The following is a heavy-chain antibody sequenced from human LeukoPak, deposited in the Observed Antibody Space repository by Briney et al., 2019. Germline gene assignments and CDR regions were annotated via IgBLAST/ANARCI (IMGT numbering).Heavy chain of an antibody. CDR2: NSDSGSA. CDR1: GGFFRVYP. CDR3: ARGRTGENSYVRGYYYMDV. D-gene: IGHD4-23*01. V-gene: IGHV4-34*01. J-gene: IGHJ6*03. Sequence: SDTVSLTCALCGGFFRVYPWIWLRHPPGKGREWMGKNSDSGSANYNPPLKSQVAIIVHASGNQYSLELSSVTAADTAVYYCARGRTGENSYVRGYYYMDVWGKGTTVIVSS.